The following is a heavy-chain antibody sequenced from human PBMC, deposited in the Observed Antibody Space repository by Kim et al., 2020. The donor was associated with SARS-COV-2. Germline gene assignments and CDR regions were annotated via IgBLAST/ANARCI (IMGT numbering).Heavy chain of an antibody. CDR1: GYTFTSYG. Sequence: ASVKVSCKASGYTFTSYGISWVRQAPGQGLEWMGWISAYNGNTNYAQKLQDRVTMTTDTSTSTAYMELRSLRSDDTAVYYCARDGQYSGTYAVDYWGQGTLVSVSS. CDR2: ISAYNGNT. V-gene: IGHV1-18*01. D-gene: IGHD1-26*01. CDR3: ARDGQYSGTYAVDY. J-gene: IGHJ4*02.